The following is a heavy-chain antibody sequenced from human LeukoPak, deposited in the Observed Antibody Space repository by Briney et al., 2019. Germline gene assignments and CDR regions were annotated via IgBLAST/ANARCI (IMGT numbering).Heavy chain of an antibody. J-gene: IGHJ6*02. CDR2: INTNTGNP. V-gene: IGHV7-4-1*02. CDR1: GYTFTSYA. Sequence: ASVKVFCKASGYTFTSYAMNWARQAPGQGLEWMGWINTNTGNPTYAQGFTGRFVFSLDTSVSTACLQISSLKAEDTAVYYCARELEQLAYYYYYGMDVWGQGTTVTVSS. CDR3: ARELEQLAYYYYYGMDV. D-gene: IGHD6-13*01.